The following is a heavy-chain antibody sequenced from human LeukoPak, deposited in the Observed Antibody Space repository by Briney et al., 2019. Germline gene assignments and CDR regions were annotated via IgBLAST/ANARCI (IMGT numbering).Heavy chain of an antibody. Sequence: GGSLRPSCVGSGLTFRNYWMYWVRQGPGKGLVWISRISRDGSRTNYADSVKGRFTISRDNAKNTLYLQMNSLRAEDTAVYYCVTYNWEYETDYWGQGTLVTVSS. J-gene: IGHJ4*02. CDR1: GLTFRNYW. V-gene: IGHV3-74*01. CDR3: VTYNWEYETDY. CDR2: ISRDGSRT. D-gene: IGHD1-20*01.